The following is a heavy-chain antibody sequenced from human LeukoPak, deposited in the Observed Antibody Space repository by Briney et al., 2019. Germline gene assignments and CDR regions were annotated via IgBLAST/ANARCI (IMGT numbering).Heavy chain of an antibody. CDR3: ARSPKTRRLDY. Sequence: SETLSLTCTVSGGSISSYYWSWIRQPPGKGLEWIGSIYYSGSTYYNPSLKSRVTISVDTSKNQFSLKLSSVTAADTAVYYCARSPKTRRLDYWGQGTLVTVSS. D-gene: IGHD4-23*01. CDR1: GGSISSYY. CDR2: IYYSGST. J-gene: IGHJ4*02. V-gene: IGHV4-59*12.